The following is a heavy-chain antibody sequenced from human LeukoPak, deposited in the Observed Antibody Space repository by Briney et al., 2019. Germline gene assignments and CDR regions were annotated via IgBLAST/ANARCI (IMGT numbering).Heavy chain of an antibody. Sequence: RRSLRPSCAPSGFTFSNSWTSWVRHAPGKGLEWVANIKEDVSEVYYLESVKGRFTISRDNAESSMYLQMSSLRAEDTAAYYCAGCSSVTTYYYHSYMDVWGKGTTVTVSS. V-gene: IGHV3-7*01. CDR3: AGCSSVTTYYYHSYMDV. CDR1: GFTFSNSW. CDR2: IKEDVSEV. J-gene: IGHJ6*03. D-gene: IGHD4-17*01.